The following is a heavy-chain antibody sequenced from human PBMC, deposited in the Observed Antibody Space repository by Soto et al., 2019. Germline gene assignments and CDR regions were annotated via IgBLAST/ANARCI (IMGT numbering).Heavy chain of an antibody. CDR2: INAGNGNT. CDR3: ARVDDYVRGSYQLDY. Sequence: ASVKVSCKASGYTFTSYAMHWVRQAPGQRLEWMGWINAGNGNTKYSQKFQGRVTITRDTSASTAYMELSSLRSEDTAVYYCARVDDYVRGSYQLDYWGQGTLVTVSS. D-gene: IGHD3-16*02. CDR1: GYTFTSYA. V-gene: IGHV1-3*01. J-gene: IGHJ4*02.